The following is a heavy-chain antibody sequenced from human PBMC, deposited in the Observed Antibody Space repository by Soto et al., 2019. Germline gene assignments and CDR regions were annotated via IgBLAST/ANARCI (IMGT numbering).Heavy chain of an antibody. Sequence: SVKVSCKASGGTFSSYAISWVRQAPGQGLEWMGGIIPIFGTANYAQKFQGRVTITADKSTSTAYMELSSLRSEDTAVYYCARDRPSYDIFTGYYRFDPWGQGTLVTVSS. CDR3: ARDRPSYDIFTGYYRFDP. J-gene: IGHJ5*02. CDR1: GGTFSSYA. V-gene: IGHV1-69*06. D-gene: IGHD3-9*01. CDR2: IIPIFGTA.